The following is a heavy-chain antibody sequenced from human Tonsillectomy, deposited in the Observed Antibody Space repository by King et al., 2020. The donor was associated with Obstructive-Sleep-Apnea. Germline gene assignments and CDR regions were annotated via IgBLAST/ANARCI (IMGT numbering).Heavy chain of an antibody. Sequence: QLVQSGAEVKKPGASVKVSCKASGYTFTGYYLHWVRQAPGQGLEWMGWINPDSGGTNCAQKFQGWVTMTRDTSISTAYMEVNRLRSDDTAVYYCARKHGKAAATSEALVIGGQGPMATVSS. D-gene: IGHD6-13*01. CDR3: ARKHGKAAATSEALVI. CDR1: GYTFTGYY. V-gene: IGHV1-2*04. J-gene: IGHJ3*02. CDR2: INPDSGGT.